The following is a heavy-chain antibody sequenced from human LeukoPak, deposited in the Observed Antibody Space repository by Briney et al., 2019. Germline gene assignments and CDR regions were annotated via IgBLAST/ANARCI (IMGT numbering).Heavy chain of an antibody. CDR3: ARDEFGRPPLAAAVDY. V-gene: IGHV1-18*01. CDR1: GYTFTNYG. CDR2: ISAYNGNT. D-gene: IGHD6-13*01. J-gene: IGHJ4*02. Sequence: ASVKVSCKASGYTFTNYGISWVRQAPGQGLEWLGWISAYNGNTHFAQQFQGRLTVTTDTSTSTAYLELRSLRSDDTAVYYCARDEFGRPPLAAAVDYWGQGTLVTVSS.